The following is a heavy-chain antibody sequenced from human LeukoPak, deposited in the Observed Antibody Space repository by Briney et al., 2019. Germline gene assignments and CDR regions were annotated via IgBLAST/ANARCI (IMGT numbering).Heavy chain of an antibody. J-gene: IGHJ4*02. Sequence: PGGSLRLSCAASGFTFTNYWMNWVRQAPGKGLEWVANIKHDGSERYYVDSVKGRFTISRDNANNSLYLQMNSLRAEDTAVYYCARDLGGFDYWGQGTLVTVSS. D-gene: IGHD1-26*01. V-gene: IGHV3-7*03. CDR1: GFTFTNYW. CDR2: IKHDGSER. CDR3: ARDLGGFDY.